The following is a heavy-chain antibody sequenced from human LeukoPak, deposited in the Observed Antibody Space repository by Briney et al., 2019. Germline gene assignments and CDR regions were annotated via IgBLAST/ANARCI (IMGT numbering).Heavy chain of an antibody. Sequence: SESLSLTCTVSGASISSYYWSWIRQPPGKGLEWIGYIFVRGSTNYNPSLKSRVTISVDTSKNQFSLQLSSVTAADTAVYYCASGPYPAAGTDHQFDYWGQGTLVTVSS. J-gene: IGHJ4*02. D-gene: IGHD6-13*01. CDR1: GASISSYY. CDR3: ASGPYPAAGTDHQFDY. CDR2: IFVRGST. V-gene: IGHV4-59*01.